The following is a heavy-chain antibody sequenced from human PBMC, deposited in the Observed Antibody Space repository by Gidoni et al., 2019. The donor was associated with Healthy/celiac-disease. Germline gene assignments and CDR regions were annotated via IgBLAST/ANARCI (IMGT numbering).Heavy chain of an antibody. J-gene: IGHJ6*02. D-gene: IGHD6-19*01. CDR1: AFTFSSYS. V-gene: IGHV3-21*01. Sequence: EVQLVESGGGLVKPGGSLRLSCAASAFTFSSYSMNWVRQAPGKGLEWVSSISSSSSYIYYADSVKGRFTISRDNAKNSLYLQMNSLRAEDTAVYYCASGQWLADYYYYGMDVWGQGTTVTVSS. CDR2: ISSSSSYI. CDR3: ASGQWLADYYYYGMDV.